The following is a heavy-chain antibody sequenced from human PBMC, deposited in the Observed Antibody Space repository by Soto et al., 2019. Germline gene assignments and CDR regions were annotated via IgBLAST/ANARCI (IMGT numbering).Heavy chain of an antibody. V-gene: IGHV3-30-3*01. Sequence: QVQLVESGGGVVQPGRSLRLSCAASGFTFSSYAMHWVRQAPGKGLEWVAVISYDGSNKYYADSVKGRFTISRDNSKNTLYLQMNSLRADDTAVYYCARDPNDSSGYYPYYFDYWGQGTLVTVSS. CDR2: ISYDGSNK. D-gene: IGHD3-22*01. CDR3: ARDPNDSSGYYPYYFDY. J-gene: IGHJ4*02. CDR1: GFTFSSYA.